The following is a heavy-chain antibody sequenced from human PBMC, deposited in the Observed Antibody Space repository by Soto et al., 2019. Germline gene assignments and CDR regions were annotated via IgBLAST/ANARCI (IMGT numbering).Heavy chain of an antibody. CDR1: GFTFSLSA. CDR3: AKGPEYDILTGCDY. D-gene: IGHD3-9*01. Sequence: EVQLLESGGGFVQPGESLRLSCVASGFTFSLSAMSWVRQAPGRGLEWVSSISDGGGSTEYTDSVKGRFTISRDNSKDTVHLQMNSLRAEDTAVYYCAKGPEYDILTGCDYWGQGALVTVSS. V-gene: IGHV3-23*01. J-gene: IGHJ4*02. CDR2: ISDGGGST.